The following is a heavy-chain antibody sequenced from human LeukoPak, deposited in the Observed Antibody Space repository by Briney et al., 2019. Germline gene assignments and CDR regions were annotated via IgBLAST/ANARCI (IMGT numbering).Heavy chain of an antibody. CDR1: GYTFTGYD. V-gene: IGHV1-2*02. Sequence: ASVKVSCKASGYTFTGYDMHWVRQAPGQGLEWMGWINPNSGDTNYAQKFQGRVTETRDTSISTAYMELSRLRSDDTAVDYCARVGSSGWYIHLTLDHWGQGTLVTVSS. D-gene: IGHD6-19*01. CDR2: INPNSGDT. J-gene: IGHJ4*02. CDR3: ARVGSSGWYIHLTLDH.